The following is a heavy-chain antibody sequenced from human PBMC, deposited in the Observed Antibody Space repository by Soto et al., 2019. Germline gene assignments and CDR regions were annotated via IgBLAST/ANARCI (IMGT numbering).Heavy chain of an antibody. CDR1: GFTFSSYG. CDR2: IWYDGSNK. D-gene: IGHD4-17*01. CDR3: ARDQPDDYGDYFVGMDV. J-gene: IGHJ6*02. V-gene: IGHV3-33*01. Sequence: GGSLRFSCAASGFTFSSYGMHWVRQAPGKGLEWVAVIWYDGSNKYYADSVKGRFTISRDNSKNTLYLQMNSLRAEDTAVYYCARDQPDDYGDYFVGMDVWGQGTTVTVSS.